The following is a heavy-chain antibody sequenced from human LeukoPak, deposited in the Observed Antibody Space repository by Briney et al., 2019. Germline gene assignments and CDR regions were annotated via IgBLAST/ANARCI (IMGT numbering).Heavy chain of an antibody. Sequence: GGSLRLSCAASGFTFSSYWMSWVRQAPGKGLEGGANIKQEGSEKYYVDSVKGRFTISRDNAKNSLYLQMNSLRAEDTAVYYCARVTWDQTTGRGSGYCMFDYWGQGTLVTVSS. CDR2: IKQEGSEK. V-gene: IGHV3-7*01. J-gene: IGHJ4*02. CDR3: ARVTWDQTTGRGSGYCMFDY. CDR1: GFTFSSYW. D-gene: IGHD3-22*01.